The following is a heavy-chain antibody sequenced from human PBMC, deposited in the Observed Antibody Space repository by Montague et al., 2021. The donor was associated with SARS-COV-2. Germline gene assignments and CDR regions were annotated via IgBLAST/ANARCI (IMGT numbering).Heavy chain of an antibody. CDR2: VNYGGST. CDR1: GGSFSDYH. D-gene: IGHD1-1*01. V-gene: IGHV4-34*01. Sequence: SETLSLTCALYGGSFSDYHWTWIRQSPGGGLEWIGQVNYGGSTKYNPSLKSRVTISLGTSKNQFSLKLTSVTAADTAVYYCARGAPGYWGQGTLVTVSS. CDR3: ARGAPGY. J-gene: IGHJ4*02.